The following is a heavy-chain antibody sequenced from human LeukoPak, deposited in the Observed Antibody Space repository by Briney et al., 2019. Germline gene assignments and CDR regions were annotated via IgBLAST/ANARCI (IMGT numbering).Heavy chain of an antibody. Sequence: GRSLRLSCAASGFTFSSYSMNWVRQAPGKGLEWVSSISSSSSYIYYADSVKGRFTISRDNAKNSLYLQMNSLRAEDTAVYYCARDQAKGSSSWHEGGYYYYYGMDVWGQGTTVTVSS. J-gene: IGHJ6*02. V-gene: IGHV3-21*01. CDR2: ISSSSSYI. CDR3: ARDQAKGSSSWHEGGYYYYYGMDV. D-gene: IGHD6-13*01. CDR1: GFTFSSYS.